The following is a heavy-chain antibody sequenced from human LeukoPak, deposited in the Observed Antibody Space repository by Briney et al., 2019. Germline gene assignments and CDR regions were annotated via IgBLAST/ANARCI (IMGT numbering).Heavy chain of an antibody. J-gene: IGHJ2*01. Sequence: SETLSLTCAVYGGSFSGYYWSWIRQPPGKGLEWIGEINHSGSTNYNPSLKSRVTISVDTSKIQFSLKLSSVTAADTAVYYCARGSSDWYFDLRGRGTLVTVSS. CDR3: ARGSSDWYFDL. CDR1: GGSFSGYY. D-gene: IGHD6-6*01. CDR2: INHSGST. V-gene: IGHV4-34*01.